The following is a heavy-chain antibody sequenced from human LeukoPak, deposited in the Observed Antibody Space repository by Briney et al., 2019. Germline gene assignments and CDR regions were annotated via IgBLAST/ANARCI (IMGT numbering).Heavy chain of an antibody. CDR3: AKDPQGD. D-gene: IGHD3-16*01. V-gene: IGHV3-23*01. CDR2: ISGSGGST. J-gene: IGHJ4*02. Sequence: GGSLRLSCAASGFTFSNNAMSWVRQAPGKGLEWVSAISGSGGSTYYADSVKGRFSISRDNSKNALYLQMNSLRAGDTAVYYCAKDPQGDWGQGTLVTVSS. CDR1: GFTFSNNA.